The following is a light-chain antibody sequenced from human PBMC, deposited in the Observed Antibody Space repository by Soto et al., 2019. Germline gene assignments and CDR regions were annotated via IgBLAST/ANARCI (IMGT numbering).Light chain of an antibody. Sequence: QSALTQPPSASGSPGQSVTISCTGTSSDVGAYNYVSWYQQHAGKAPKLVIYEVTKRPSGVPDRFSGSKSANTASLTVSGLQAEDEADYYCSSFAASHTCVFGGGPKVTVL. CDR3: SSFAASHTCV. J-gene: IGLJ3*02. V-gene: IGLV2-8*01. CDR1: SSDVGAYNY. CDR2: EVT.